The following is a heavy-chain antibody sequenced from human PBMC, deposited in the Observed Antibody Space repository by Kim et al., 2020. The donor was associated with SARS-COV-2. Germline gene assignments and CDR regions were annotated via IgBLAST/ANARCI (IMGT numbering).Heavy chain of an antibody. Sequence: NYDPSLKSRVTISVDKSKNQFSLKLSSGTAADAAVYCCARLAAGTWDFDYWGQGTLVTVSS. V-gene: IGHV4-4*01. D-gene: IGHD6-13*01. CDR3: ARLAAGTWDFDY. J-gene: IGHJ4*02.